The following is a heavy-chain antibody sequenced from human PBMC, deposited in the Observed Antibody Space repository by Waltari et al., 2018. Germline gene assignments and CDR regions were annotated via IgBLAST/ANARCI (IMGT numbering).Heavy chain of an antibody. CDR2: ISGSGDLI. J-gene: IGHJ6*03. CDR3: ARNGVGYEYYYMDV. Sequence: EVQLVESGGGVVTPGGSLRLSCAASGSSFRSSPLNWVRQAPGKALEWVSSISGSGDLIYYADSVRGRFTISRDNAKNSLFLQMNSLRAEDTAVYYCARNGVGYEYYYMDVWGRGTSVAVSS. D-gene: IGHD2-8*01. V-gene: IGHV3-21*01. CDR1: GSSFRSSP.